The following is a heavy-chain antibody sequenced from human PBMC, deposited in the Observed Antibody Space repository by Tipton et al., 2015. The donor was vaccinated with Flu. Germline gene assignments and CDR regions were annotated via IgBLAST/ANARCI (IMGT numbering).Heavy chain of an antibody. J-gene: IGHJ5*02. V-gene: IGHV4-34*01. D-gene: IGHD4-11*01. CDR3: ARRDYSNYVSDPKNWFDP. Sequence: TLSLTCAVSRGSFSDHNWSWIRQPPGKGLEWIGQINESGSANYSPSLKSRVTISEDRSRNQFSLRLSSVTAAGTAVYYCARRDYSNYVSDPKNWFDPWGQGTLVTVSS. CDR1: RGSFSDHN. CDR2: INESGSA.